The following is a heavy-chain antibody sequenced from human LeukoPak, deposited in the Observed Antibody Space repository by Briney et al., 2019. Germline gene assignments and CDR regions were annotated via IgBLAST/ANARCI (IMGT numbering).Heavy chain of an antibody. CDR3: ARFYDSSGYDY. CDR2: INHSGST. CDR1: GGSFSGYY. D-gene: IGHD3-22*01. Sequence: SETLSLTCAVYGGSFSGYYWSWIRQPPGKGLEWIGEINHSGSTNYNPSLKSRVTISVDMSKNQFSLKLSSVTAADTAVYYCARFYDSSGYDYWGQGTLVTVSS. J-gene: IGHJ4*02. V-gene: IGHV4-34*01.